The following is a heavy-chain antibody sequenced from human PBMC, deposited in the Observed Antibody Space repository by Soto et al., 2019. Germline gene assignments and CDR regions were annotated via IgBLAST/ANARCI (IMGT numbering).Heavy chain of an antibody. D-gene: IGHD2-2*02. CDR2: IKQDGSEK. Sequence: GGSLRLSCAASGFTFSSYWMSWVRQAPGKGLEWVANIKQDGSEKYYVDSVKGRFTISRDNAKNSLHLQMNSLRAEDTAVYYCARADCSSTSCYTGWGYYFDYWGQGTLVTVSS. CDR1: GFTFSSYW. CDR3: ARADCSSTSCYTGWGYYFDY. J-gene: IGHJ4*02. V-gene: IGHV3-7*03.